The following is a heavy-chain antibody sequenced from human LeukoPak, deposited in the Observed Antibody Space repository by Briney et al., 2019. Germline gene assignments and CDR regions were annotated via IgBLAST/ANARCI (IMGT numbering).Heavy chain of an antibody. CDR3: ARYNYDRSGFYYDY. J-gene: IGHJ4*02. CDR1: GFTSSHYA. CDR2: VSDDGNKK. Sequence: GGSLRPSCVASGFTSSHYAIHWVRQAPGKGLEWVTIVSDDGNKKYYADSVKGRFTASRDISKNTVYLQIKRLRAEDTALYYCARYNYDRSGFYYDYWGRGTLVTVSS. D-gene: IGHD3-22*01. V-gene: IGHV3-30*03.